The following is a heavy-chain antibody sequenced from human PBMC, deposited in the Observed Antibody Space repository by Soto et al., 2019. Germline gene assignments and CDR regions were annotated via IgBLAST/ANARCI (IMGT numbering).Heavy chain of an antibody. V-gene: IGHV1-2*02. J-gene: IGHJ4*02. CDR2: IGPESGAT. Sequence: ASVKVSCKTSGYTFTGHYIHWVRQAPQQGPEWMGEIGPESGATRYAEKFRGRVTTTMDTSITTVYMELRNLSPDDTAVYYCGRGRSGQIVIFYWGQGTPVTVS. D-gene: IGHD3-3*02. CDR3: GRGRSGQIVIFY. CDR1: GYTFTGHY.